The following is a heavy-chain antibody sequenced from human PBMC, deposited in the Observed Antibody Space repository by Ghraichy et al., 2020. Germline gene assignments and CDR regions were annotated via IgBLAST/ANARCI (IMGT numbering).Heavy chain of an antibody. J-gene: IGHJ4*02. CDR2: ISSSTDTT. Sequence: GGSLRLSCAASGFTFNNYAMSWVRQAPGKGLEWVSSISSSTDTTYYANSVRGRFTVSRDNSKNSVYLQMNSLRAEDTAVYYCAWHSRLSDFDCWGQGTLVTVSS. CDR1: GFTFNNYA. D-gene: IGHD1-26*01. CDR3: AWHSRLSDFDC. V-gene: IGHV3-23*01.